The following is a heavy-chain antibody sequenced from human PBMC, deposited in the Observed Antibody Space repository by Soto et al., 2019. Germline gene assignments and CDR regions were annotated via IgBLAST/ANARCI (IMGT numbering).Heavy chain of an antibody. J-gene: IGHJ6*03. CDR1: GGSISSSSYY. CDR3: ARTMGIAAAMPAYYYMDV. Sequence: PSETLSLTCTVSGGSISSSSYYWGWIRQPPGKGLEWIGSIYYSGSTYYNPSLKSRVTISVDTSKTQFSLQLSSVTAADTAVYYCARTMGIAAAMPAYYYMDVWGKGTTVTVSS. D-gene: IGHD6-13*01. V-gene: IGHV4-39*01. CDR2: IYYSGST.